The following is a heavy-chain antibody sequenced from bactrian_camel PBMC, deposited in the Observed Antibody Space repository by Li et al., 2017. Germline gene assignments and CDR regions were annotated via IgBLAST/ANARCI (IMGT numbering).Heavy chain of an antibody. CDR2: ISSDGKT. J-gene: IGHJ4*01. Sequence: HVQLVESGGSSVQAGGSLRLSCRISGAPLDDFDIHWYRQDDGNECQLVSSISSDGKTSYSDSVKGRFTTSQDNAKNTLYLQVNALKPEDTAMYYCAADLVTGGDWRSVDLWSYWGQGTQVTVS. V-gene: IGHV3S63*01. CDR1: GAPLDDFD. CDR3: AADLVTGGDWRSVDLWSY. D-gene: IGHD1*01.